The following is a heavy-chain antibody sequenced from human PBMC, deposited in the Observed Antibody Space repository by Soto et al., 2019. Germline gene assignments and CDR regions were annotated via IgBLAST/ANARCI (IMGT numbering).Heavy chain of an antibody. CDR2: VSNSGTYI. D-gene: IGHD1-26*01. CDR1: GFSFSTYT. V-gene: IGHV3-21*01. Sequence: EVQLVESGGGLVKPGGSLRLSCAASGFSFSTYTMNWVRQAPGQGLEWVSSVSNSGTYIFYSESLKGRFTISRDNAKNSLYLEMNSLRAEDTARYYCARGSSAWEAFDLWGLGTNVTVSS. CDR3: ARGSSAWEAFDL. J-gene: IGHJ3*01.